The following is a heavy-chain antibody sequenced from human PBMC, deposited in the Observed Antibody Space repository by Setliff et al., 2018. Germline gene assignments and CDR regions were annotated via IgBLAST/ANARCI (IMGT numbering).Heavy chain of an antibody. CDR2: TIPLLPLP. D-gene: IGHD1-7*01. J-gene: IGHJ6*03. CDR3: ARNAITGTTKKYYYHLEV. CDR1: GGIFNTLA. V-gene: IGHV1-69*10. Sequence: VKVSCKASGGIFNTLAITWVRQAPRQGLEWMGGTIPLLPLPNYAVKFQGRVTITADKSTSTAYMELSSLTSEDTAVYYCARNAITGTTKKYYYHLEVWGQGTTVTVSS.